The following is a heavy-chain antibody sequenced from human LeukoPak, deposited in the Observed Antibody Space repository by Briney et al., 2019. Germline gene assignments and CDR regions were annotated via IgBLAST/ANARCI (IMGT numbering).Heavy chain of an antibody. CDR2: IKEDGSEKK. CDR3: ARLGYCSGGSCYGFDY. J-gene: IGHJ4*02. V-gene: IGHV3-7*01. D-gene: IGHD2-15*01. CDR1: GFTFSSYW. Sequence: GGSLRLSCAASGFTFSSYWMSWVRQAPGKGLEWVANIKEDGSEKKYYEDSVKGRFTISRDNTKKSLYLQMNSLRAEDTAVYYCARLGYCSGGSCYGFDYWGQGTLVTVSS.